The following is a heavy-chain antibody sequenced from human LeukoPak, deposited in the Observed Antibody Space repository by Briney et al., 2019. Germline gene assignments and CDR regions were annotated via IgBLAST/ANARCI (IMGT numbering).Heavy chain of an antibody. CDR2: IYPGDSGT. V-gene: IGHV5-51*01. J-gene: IGHJ6*02. CDR3: ARQGGNSRDYYYYYGMDV. CDR1: GYSFTNYW. Sequence: KGGESLQISCKGSGYSFTNYWIGWVRQLPGKGLEWMGIIYPGDSGTRYSPSFQGQVTISADKSISTAYLQWSSLKASDTAMYYCARQGGNSRDYYYYYGMDVWGQGTTVTVSS. D-gene: IGHD4-23*01.